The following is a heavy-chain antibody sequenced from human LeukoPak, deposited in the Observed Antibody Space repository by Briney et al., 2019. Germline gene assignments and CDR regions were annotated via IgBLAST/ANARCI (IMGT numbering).Heavy chain of an antibody. J-gene: IGHJ6*02. V-gene: IGHV4-4*02. CDR3: ARVGINPGDYYYSGMDV. D-gene: IGHD1-14*01. Sequence: SGTLSLTCDVSGGSISSSNWWSWVRQSPEKGLEWLAEIYHSGSFNRNPSLKSRVTISVDKSKNQFSLNLTSVTAADTAVYYCARVGINPGDYYYSGMDVWGQGTTVTVSS. CDR2: IYHSGSF. CDR1: GGSISSSNW.